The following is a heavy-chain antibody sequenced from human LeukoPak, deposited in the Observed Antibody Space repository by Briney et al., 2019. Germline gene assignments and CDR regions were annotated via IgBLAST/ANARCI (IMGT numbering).Heavy chain of an antibody. V-gene: IGHV4-59*08. J-gene: IGHJ6*03. Sequence: SETLSLTCTVSGGSISSYYWSWIRQPPGKGLEWIGYMYYSGSTNYNPSLKSRVTISVDTSKNQFSLKLSSVTAADTAVYYCARRTYSGSYPYYYYYMDVWGKGTTVTVSS. D-gene: IGHD1-26*01. CDR1: GGSISSYY. CDR2: MYYSGST. CDR3: ARRTYSGSYPYYYYYMDV.